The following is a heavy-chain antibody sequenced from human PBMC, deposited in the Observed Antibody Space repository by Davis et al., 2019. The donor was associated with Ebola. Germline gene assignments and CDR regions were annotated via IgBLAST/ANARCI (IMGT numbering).Heavy chain of an antibody. CDR2: INSDGSSI. Sequence: GESLKISCAASGFTFTSYCMHWVRQAPGKGLVWVSRINSDGSSITYTDSVKGRFTIYRDNAKNTLYLQMNSLRAEDTAVYYCARAYSAFYALGHWGQGALVTVSS. CDR3: ARAYSAFYALGH. D-gene: IGHD2/OR15-2a*01. J-gene: IGHJ4*02. CDR1: GFTFTSYC. V-gene: IGHV3-74*01.